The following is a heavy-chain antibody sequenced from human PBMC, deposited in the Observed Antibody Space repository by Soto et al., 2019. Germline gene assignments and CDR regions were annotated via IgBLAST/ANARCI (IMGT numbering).Heavy chain of an antibody. V-gene: IGHV3-11*06. Sequence: SXRLSFATSGFPFSDYYMSWIRQAPGKGLEWLSHISPKSTYRNYADSVKGRFTISRDNTKSSLFLQMNSLGVEDTAVYYCARGGGGGLFEHWGQGVLVTVSS. CDR3: ARGGGGGLFEH. CDR1: GFPFSDYY. CDR2: ISPKSTYR. J-gene: IGHJ4*02. D-gene: IGHD2-21*01.